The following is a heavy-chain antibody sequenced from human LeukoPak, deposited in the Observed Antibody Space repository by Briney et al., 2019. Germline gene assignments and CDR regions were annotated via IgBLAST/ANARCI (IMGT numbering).Heavy chain of an antibody. D-gene: IGHD3/OR15-3a*01. J-gene: IGHJ4*02. CDR3: ARGGGGYDFYAFDY. Sequence: SETLSLTCTVSGGSISSGSYYWSWIRQPAGKGLEWIGYIYFSGSLYYSPSLKGRLTISVDTSKNQFSLKLSSVTAADTAIYYCARGGGGYDFYAFDYWGQGALVAVSS. V-gene: IGHV4-30-4*08. CDR1: GGSISSGSYY. CDR2: IYFSGSL.